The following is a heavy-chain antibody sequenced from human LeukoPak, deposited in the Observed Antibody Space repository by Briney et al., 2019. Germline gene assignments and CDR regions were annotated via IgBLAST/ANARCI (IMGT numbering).Heavy chain of an antibody. V-gene: IGHV4-39*07. J-gene: IGHJ6*02. CDR2: IYYSGST. CDR1: GGSISSSSYY. D-gene: IGHD5-12*01. Sequence: SETLSLTCTVSGGSISSSSYYWGWIRQPPGKGLEWIGSIYYSGSTYYNPSLKSRVTISVDTSKNQFSLKLSSVTAADTAVYYCARDYKWLRFHGTDVWGQGTTVTVSS. CDR3: ARDYKWLRFHGTDV.